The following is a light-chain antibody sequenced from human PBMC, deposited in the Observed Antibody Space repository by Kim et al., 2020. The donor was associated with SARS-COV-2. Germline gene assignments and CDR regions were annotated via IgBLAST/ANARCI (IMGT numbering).Light chain of an antibody. CDR3: QQYADSPPT. V-gene: IGKV3-20*01. CDR2: GIS. J-gene: IGKJ1*01. Sequence: EVVLTQPPGTLSLSPGERATLSCRASQTIASIHLAWYQQKAGQAPRLIIYGISTRPTGISDRFSGSGSETDFTLTINRLEPEDFAVYYCQQYADSPPTFGQGTKVDIK. CDR1: QTIASIH.